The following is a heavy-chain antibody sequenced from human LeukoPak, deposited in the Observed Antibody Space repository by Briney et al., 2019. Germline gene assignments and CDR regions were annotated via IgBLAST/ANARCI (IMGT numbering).Heavy chain of an antibody. CDR3: AKDTQNYGSAPFDY. CDR1: GFTFSNYA. D-gene: IGHD1-26*01. V-gene: IGHV3-23*01. J-gene: IGHJ4*02. CDR2: ISGSGGST. Sequence: QPGGSLRLSCAASGFTFSNYAMTWARQVPGKGLEWVSGISGSGGSTYYADFVKGRFTVSRDNFKNTLYLQMSRLRAEDTALYYCAKDTQNYGSAPFDYWGQGTLVTVSS.